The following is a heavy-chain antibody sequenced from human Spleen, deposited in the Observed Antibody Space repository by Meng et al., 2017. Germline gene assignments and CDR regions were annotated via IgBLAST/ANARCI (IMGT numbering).Heavy chain of an antibody. V-gene: IGHV3-48*03. D-gene: IGHD3/OR15-3a*01. J-gene: IGHJ5*02. Sequence: GESLKISCAASGFTFSTYAMHWVRQAPGKGLEWVSYISSSGSTIYYADSVKGRFTISRDNAKNSLYLQMNSLRAEDTAVYYCARYSLDFPFDPWGQGTLVTVSS. CDR1: GFTFSTYA. CDR2: ISSSGSTI. CDR3: ARYSLDFPFDP.